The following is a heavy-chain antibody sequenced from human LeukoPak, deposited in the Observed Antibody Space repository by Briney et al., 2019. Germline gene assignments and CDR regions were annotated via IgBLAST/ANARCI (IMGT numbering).Heavy chain of an antibody. D-gene: IGHD6-19*01. V-gene: IGHV3-30*18. Sequence: PGGSLRLSCAASGFTFSSYGMHWVRQAPGKGLEGVAVISYDGSNKYYADSVKGRFTISRDNSKNTLYLQMNSLRAEDTAVYYCAKDGYSSGWYNWFDPWGQGTLVTVSS. CDR2: ISYDGSNK. J-gene: IGHJ5*02. CDR3: AKDGYSSGWYNWFDP. CDR1: GFTFSSYG.